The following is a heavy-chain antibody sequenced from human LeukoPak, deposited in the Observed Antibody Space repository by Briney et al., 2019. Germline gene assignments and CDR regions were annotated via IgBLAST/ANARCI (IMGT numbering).Heavy chain of an antibody. V-gene: IGHV3-7*01. CDR2: INQDGSEK. J-gene: IGHJ4*02. CDR3: ARGRDLLN. CDR1: GFTFSSNW. D-gene: IGHD2-21*01. Sequence: GGSLRLSCAASGFTFSSNWMSWVRQAPGKGLEWAATINQDGSEKYYVDSVKGRFTISRDNAKNSLYLQMNSLRADDSGVYYCARGRDLLNWGQGTLVTVSS.